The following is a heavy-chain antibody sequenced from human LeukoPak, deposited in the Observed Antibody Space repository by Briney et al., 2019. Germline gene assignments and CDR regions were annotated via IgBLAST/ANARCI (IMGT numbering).Heavy chain of an antibody. CDR2: INTNTGNP. Sequence: GGSLRLSCAASGFTFSSYAMNWVRQAPGQGLEWMGWINTNTGNPTYAQGFTGRFVFSLDTSVSTAYLQISSLKAEDTAVYYCARTMIVVGSPDAFGIWGQGTMVTVSS. CDR1: GFTFSSYA. CDR3: ARTMIVVGSPDAFGI. J-gene: IGHJ3*02. V-gene: IGHV7-4-1*02. D-gene: IGHD3-22*01.